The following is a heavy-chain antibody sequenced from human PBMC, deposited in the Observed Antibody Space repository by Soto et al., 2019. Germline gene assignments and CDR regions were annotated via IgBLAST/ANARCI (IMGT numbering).Heavy chain of an antibody. CDR2: IYWDDDK. CDR3: AHHPYYGLGSYSFDY. J-gene: IGHJ4*02. CDR1: GFSLTTSGVG. D-gene: IGHD3-10*01. Sequence: QITLKDSGPPLVRPTQTLTLTFTFSGFSLTTSGVGVGWIRQPPGKALEWLAVIYWDDDKRYSSSLKSRLTITKDTSKNQVVLTMTNMDPVDTATYYCAHHPYYGLGSYSFDYWGQGTLVTVSS. V-gene: IGHV2-5*02.